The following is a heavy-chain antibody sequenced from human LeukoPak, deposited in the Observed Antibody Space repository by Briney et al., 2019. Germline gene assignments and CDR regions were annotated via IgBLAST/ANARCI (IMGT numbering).Heavy chain of an antibody. CDR3: ARLGYSSSWYPGAWFDP. Sequence: SETLSLTCAVYGGSFSGYYWSWIRQPPARGLEWIGEINHSGSTNYNPSLKSRVTISVDTSKNQFSLKLSSVPAADTAVYYCARLGYSSSWYPGAWFDPWGQGTLVTVSS. CDR1: GGSFSGYY. D-gene: IGHD6-13*01. CDR2: INHSGST. J-gene: IGHJ5*02. V-gene: IGHV4-34*01.